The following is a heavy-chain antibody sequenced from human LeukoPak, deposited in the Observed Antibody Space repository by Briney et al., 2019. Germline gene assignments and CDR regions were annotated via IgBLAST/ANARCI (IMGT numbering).Heavy chain of an antibody. V-gene: IGHV3-23*01. CDR3: AKDFLFGFPALFDY. J-gene: IGHJ4*02. CDR1: GFTFRSHA. CDR2: IYENGGTT. D-gene: IGHD3-3*01. Sequence: GGSLRLSCVGSGFTFRSHAMSWVRQAPEKGLEFVSGIYENGGTTYYADSVKGRFSISRDNSKNTLYLQMDSLRGEDTAVYYCAKDFLFGFPALFDYWGQGPLATAS.